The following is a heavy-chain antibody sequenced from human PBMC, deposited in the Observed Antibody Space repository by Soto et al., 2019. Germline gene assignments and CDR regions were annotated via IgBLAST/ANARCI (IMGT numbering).Heavy chain of an antibody. J-gene: IGHJ6*02. CDR3: ARGHYRYAMDV. V-gene: IGHV4-30-2*01. Sequence: SETLSLTCDVSGGSISTGGYSWNWIRQPPGKGLEWVGYIYHSGSTYDNPSLRSRVTMSVNRSKNQFSLNLTSVTAADTAVYFCARGHYRYAMDVWGQGTTVTVSS. CDR2: IYHSGST. CDR1: GGSISTGGYS.